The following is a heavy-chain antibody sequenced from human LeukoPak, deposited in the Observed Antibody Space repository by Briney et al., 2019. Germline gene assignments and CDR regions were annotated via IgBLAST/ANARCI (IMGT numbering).Heavy chain of an antibody. J-gene: IGHJ3*02. CDR3: AREIPNAFDI. Sequence: GRSLRLSCAASGFTFSNYPMHWVRQAPGKGLEWVAVVSRDGISKYYPDSVRGRFTISRDNSKNTLYLEVNSLRSEDTAVFYCAREIPNAFDIWGQGTMVTVPS. CDR2: VSRDGISK. CDR1: GFTFSNYP. V-gene: IGHV3-30-3*01.